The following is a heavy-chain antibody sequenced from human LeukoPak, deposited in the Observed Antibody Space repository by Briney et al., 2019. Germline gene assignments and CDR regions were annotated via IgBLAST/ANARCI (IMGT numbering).Heavy chain of an antibody. CDR3: ARDTDGELRFDP. V-gene: IGHV1-69*13. CDR2: IIPIFGTA. CDR1: GGTFSSYA. J-gene: IGHJ5*02. D-gene: IGHD1-7*01. Sequence: ASVKVSCKASGGTFSSYAISWVRQAPGQGLEWMGGIIPIFGTANYAQKFQGRVTITADESTSTAYMELSSLRSEDTAVYYCARDTDGELRFDPWGQGTLVTVSS.